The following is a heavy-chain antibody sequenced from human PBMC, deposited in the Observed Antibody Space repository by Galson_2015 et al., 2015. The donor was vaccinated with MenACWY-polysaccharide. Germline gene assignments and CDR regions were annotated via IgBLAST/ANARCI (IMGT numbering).Heavy chain of an antibody. V-gene: IGHV4-31*03. CDR3: AGIPPTMSSFGWFDP. CDR1: GGSISGGSHH. D-gene: IGHD5-12*01. CDR2: IFYSGRS. Sequence: TLSLTCIVSGGSISGGSHHWTWIRQHPGKGLEWIGYIFYSGRSYSNPSLESRVTVSADRSNNQFSLKLTSVTAADTAVYYCAGIPPTMSSFGWFDPWGQGILVTVSS. J-gene: IGHJ5*02.